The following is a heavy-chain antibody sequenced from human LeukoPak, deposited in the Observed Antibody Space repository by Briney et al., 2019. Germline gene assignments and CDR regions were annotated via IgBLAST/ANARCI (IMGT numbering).Heavy chain of an antibody. CDR2: IIPIFGTA. CDR3: ARGDSDDSGDFRTFQF. D-gene: IGHD4-17*01. J-gene: IGHJ4*02. Sequence: GASVKVSCKASGGTSSNYAISWVRQAPGQGLEWMGGIIPIFGTANYAQKFQGRVTITADESTSTAYMELSSLRSEDTAMYFCARGDSDDSGDFRTFQFWGQGTLVTVSS. CDR1: GGTSSNYA. V-gene: IGHV1-69*13.